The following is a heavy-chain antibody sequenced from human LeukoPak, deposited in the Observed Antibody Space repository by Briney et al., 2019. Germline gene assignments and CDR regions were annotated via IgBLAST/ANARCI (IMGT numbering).Heavy chain of an antibody. V-gene: IGHV3-43D*03. Sequence: GGSLRLSCAASGFTFDDYAMHWVRQAPGKGLEWVSLISWDGGSTYYADSVKGRFTISRDNSKNSLYLQMNSLRAEDTALYYCAKDAEAAAGHYYYYYMDVWGKGTTVTVSS. CDR1: GFTFDDYA. CDR2: ISWDGGST. CDR3: AKDAEAAAGHYYYYYMDV. J-gene: IGHJ6*03. D-gene: IGHD6-13*01.